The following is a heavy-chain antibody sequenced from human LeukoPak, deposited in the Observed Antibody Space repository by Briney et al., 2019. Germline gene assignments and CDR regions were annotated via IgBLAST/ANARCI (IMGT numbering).Heavy chain of an antibody. Sequence: PSETLSLTCAVYGGSFSIYYWSWIRQPPGKGLEWIGSIYYSGSTYYNPSLKSRVTISVDTSKNQFSLKLSSVTAADTAVYYCARRYCSSTSCYLIDYWGQGTLVTVSS. CDR1: GGSFSIYY. CDR3: ARRYCSSTSCYLIDY. D-gene: IGHD2-2*01. CDR2: IYYSGST. V-gene: IGHV4-39*01. J-gene: IGHJ4*02.